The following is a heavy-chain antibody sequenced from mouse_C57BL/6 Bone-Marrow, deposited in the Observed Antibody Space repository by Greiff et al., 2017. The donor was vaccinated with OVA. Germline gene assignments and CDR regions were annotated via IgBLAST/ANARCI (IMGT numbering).Heavy chain of an antibody. J-gene: IGHJ4*01. V-gene: IGHV6-3*01. CDR2: IRLKSDNYAT. CDR1: GFTFSNYW. Sequence: EVQVVESGGGLVQPGGSMKLSCVASGFTFSNYWMNWVRQSPEKGLEWVAQIRLKSDNYATHYAESVKGRFTISRDDSKSSVYLQMNNLRAEDTGIYYCTEGYDPLYYYAMDYWGQGTSVTVSS. CDR3: TEGYDPLYYYAMDY. D-gene: IGHD2-2*01.